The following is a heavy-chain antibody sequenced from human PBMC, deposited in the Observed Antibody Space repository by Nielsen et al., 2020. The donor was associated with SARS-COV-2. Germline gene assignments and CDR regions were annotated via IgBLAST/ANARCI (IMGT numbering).Heavy chain of an antibody. CDR1: GFTFDDYG. V-gene: IGHV3-20*01. Sequence: GGSLRLSCAASGFTFDDYGMSWVRQAPGKGLEWVSGINWNGGSTGYADSVKGRFTISRDNAKNSLYLQMNSLRAEDTALYHCVVTDCSGGSCYGYYYGMDVWGQGTTVTVSS. J-gene: IGHJ6*02. CDR3: VVTDCSGGSCYGYYYGMDV. CDR2: INWNGGST. D-gene: IGHD2-15*01.